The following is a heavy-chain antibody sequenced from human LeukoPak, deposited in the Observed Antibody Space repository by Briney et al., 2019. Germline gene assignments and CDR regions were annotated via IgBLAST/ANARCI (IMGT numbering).Heavy chain of an antibody. CDR2: ISYDGSNK. CDR1: GFTFSSYG. J-gene: IGHJ6*02. CDR3: AKDLSSGWYQALAYYYYGMDV. D-gene: IGHD6-19*01. Sequence: GGSLRLSCAASGFTFSSYGMHWVRQAPGKGLEWVAVISYDGSNKYYADSVKGRFTISRDNSKNTLYLQMNSLRAEDTAVYYCAKDLSSGWYQALAYYYYGMDVWGQGTTVTVSS. V-gene: IGHV3-30*18.